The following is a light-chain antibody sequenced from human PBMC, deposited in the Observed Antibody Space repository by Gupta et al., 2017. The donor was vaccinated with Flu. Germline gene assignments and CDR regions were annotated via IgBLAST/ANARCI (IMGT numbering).Light chain of an antibody. V-gene: IGLV3-19*01. J-gene: IGLJ2*01. CDR1: SLRNSY. CDR3: NSRDSTDNHQAF. CDR2: AKN. Sequence: SSVRTPAPALSAAFGLTARLTCDGDSLRNSYASWYQQKPGQAPVLVIYAKNIRPSGIPDRFSVSSSGNTASLTITGAQAEDEANYYCNSRDSTDNHQAFFGGGTKLTVL.